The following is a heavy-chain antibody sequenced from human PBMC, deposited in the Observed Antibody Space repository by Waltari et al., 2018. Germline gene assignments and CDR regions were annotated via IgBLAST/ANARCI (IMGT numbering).Heavy chain of an antibody. CDR3: ATYIGASVGTAAFDV. J-gene: IGHJ3*01. CDR1: GVPITSKRSY. CDR2: VSYSGTT. V-gene: IGHV4-39*01. Sequence: QLQLRASGPSLVRPSEPLSPICCVSGVPITSKRSYWAWIRQSPGQGLEWIGTVSYSGTTYISPSLKSRVSVSRDTSKNQVSLILGSVTAADMAVYYCATYIGASVGTAAFDVWGQGTMVTVSS. D-gene: IGHD5-12*01.